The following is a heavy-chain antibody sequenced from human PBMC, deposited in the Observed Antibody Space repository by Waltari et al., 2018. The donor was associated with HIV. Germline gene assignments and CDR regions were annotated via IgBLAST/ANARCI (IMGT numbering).Heavy chain of an antibody. CDR1: GFTFSSYA. CDR3: AKDGGRSSSTIFGVVIIDGPFDY. J-gene: IGHJ4*02. V-gene: IGHV3-23*01. Sequence: EVQLLESGGGLVQPGGSLRLSCAASGFTFSSYAMSWVRQAPGKGLEWVSAISGSGGSTYYADSVKGRFTISRDNSKNTLYLQMNSLRAEDTAVYYCAKDGGRSSSTIFGVVIIDGPFDYWGQGTLVTVSS. D-gene: IGHD3-3*01. CDR2: ISGSGGST.